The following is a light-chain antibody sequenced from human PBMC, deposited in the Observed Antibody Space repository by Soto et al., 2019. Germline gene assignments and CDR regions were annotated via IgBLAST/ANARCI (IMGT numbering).Light chain of an antibody. V-gene: IGKV3-20*01. CDR1: QSISRY. CDR3: QPYGSSPST. Sequence: IVLTQSPGTLSLSPGERTTLSCRASQSISRYLAWYQQKPGQGPRLLIYGASSSATGTPDRFSGSGSGTDFTLTISRLEPEDFAEYYCQPYGSSPSTFGQGTKV. CDR2: GAS. J-gene: IGKJ1*01.